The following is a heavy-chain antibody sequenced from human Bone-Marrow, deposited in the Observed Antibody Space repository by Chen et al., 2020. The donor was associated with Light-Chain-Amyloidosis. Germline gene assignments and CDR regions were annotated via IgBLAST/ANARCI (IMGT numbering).Heavy chain of an antibody. V-gene: IGHV3-23*04. CDR3: AKDISYDDILPGYPADAFDI. CDR1: GFAFSSYA. CDR2: ISGSGGSR. J-gene: IGHJ3*02. D-gene: IGHD3-9*01. Sequence: EVQLVESGGGLLQRGGSLRLSCAASGFAFSSYAMSWVRQAPGKGLEWVATISGSGGSRYYGDSGKGRLTSSRDNSKNALCLKMNSLRAEDTAVYYCAKDISYDDILPGYPADAFDIWGQGTMVTVSS.